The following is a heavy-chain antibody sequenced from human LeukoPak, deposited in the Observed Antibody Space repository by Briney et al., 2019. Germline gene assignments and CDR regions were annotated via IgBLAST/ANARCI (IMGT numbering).Heavy chain of an antibody. Sequence: PSETLSLTCTVSGGSISSGSYYWSWIRQPAGKGLEWIGRIYTSGSTNYNPSLKSRVTISVDTSKNQFSLKLSSVTAADTAVYYCARVRRGYSSVYYYYYMDVWGKGTTVTISS. J-gene: IGHJ6*03. V-gene: IGHV4-61*02. CDR1: GGSISSGSYY. D-gene: IGHD5-18*01. CDR2: IYTSGST. CDR3: ARVRRGYSSVYYYYYMDV.